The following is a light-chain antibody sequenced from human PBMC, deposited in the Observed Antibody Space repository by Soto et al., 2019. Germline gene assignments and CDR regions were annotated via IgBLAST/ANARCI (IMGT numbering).Light chain of an antibody. CDR2: GAS. CDR3: QQYGNAPIT. V-gene: IGKV3-20*01. CDR1: QAVYSSL. Sequence: ETVLTQSPGTLSLSPWEGATLSCRATQAVYSSLLAWYQQKPGQAPRLLIYGASSRATGIPDRFSGSGSGTDFTLSISRLEVEDFAVYHCQQYGNAPITFGQGTRLENK. J-gene: IGKJ5*01.